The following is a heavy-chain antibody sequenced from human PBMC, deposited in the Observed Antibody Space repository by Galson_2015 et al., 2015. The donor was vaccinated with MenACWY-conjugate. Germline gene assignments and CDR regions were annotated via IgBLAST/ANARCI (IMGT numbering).Heavy chain of an antibody. J-gene: IGHJ4*02. D-gene: IGHD6-13*01. CDR2: IIAGDEST. CDR3: AVDNAAQGSGTDH. Sequence: SLRLSCAASGITFSNYAVTWVRQAPGRGLEWVSSIIAGDESTHYADSVRGRFTISRDNSKTTVYLQMNTLRAEDTAVYYCAVDNAAQGSGTDHWGQGTLVTVSS. V-gene: IGHV3-23*01. CDR1: GITFSNYA.